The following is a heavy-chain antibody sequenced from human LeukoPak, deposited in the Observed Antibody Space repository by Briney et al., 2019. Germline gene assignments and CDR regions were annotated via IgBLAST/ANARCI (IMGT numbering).Heavy chain of an antibody. D-gene: IGHD1-1*01. CDR3: ARNTRSTLAYDY. CDR2: INPNSGGT. Sequence: GASVKVSCKASGYTFTGYYLHWVRQAPGQGLEWMGWINPNSGGTNYAQKFQGRVTMTSDTSISTAYMEPSRLTSDDTAVYYCARNTRSTLAYDYWGQGTLVTVSS. J-gene: IGHJ4*02. CDR1: GYTFTGYY. V-gene: IGHV1-2*02.